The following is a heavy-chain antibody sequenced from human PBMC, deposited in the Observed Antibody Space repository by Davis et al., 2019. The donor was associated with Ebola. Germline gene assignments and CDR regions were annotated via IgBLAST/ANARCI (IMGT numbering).Heavy chain of an antibody. D-gene: IGHD3-10*01. V-gene: IGHV3-73*01. CDR1: GFTFSGSA. J-gene: IGHJ4*02. Sequence: GESLKISCAASGFTFSGSAMHWVRQASGKGLEWVGRIRSKANSYATAYAASVKGRFTISRDDSKNTLYLQMNSLRAEDTAVYYCAKDNMVRGATDFDYWGQGTLVTVSS. CDR2: IRSKANSYAT. CDR3: AKDNMVRGATDFDY.